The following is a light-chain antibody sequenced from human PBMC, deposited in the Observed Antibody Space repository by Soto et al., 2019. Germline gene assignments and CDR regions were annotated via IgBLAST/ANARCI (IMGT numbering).Light chain of an antibody. V-gene: IGLV2-8*01. Sequence: QSVLTQPPSASGSPGQSVTISCTGTKNDIGVYDFVSWYQHHPGKAPRLIIYEVVQRPSGVPDRFSGSKSGNTASLTGSGLQAADEADSFCKSYAGSNTYVFGSGTKVTVL. CDR3: KSYAGSNTYV. CDR2: EVV. CDR1: KNDIGVYDF. J-gene: IGLJ1*01.